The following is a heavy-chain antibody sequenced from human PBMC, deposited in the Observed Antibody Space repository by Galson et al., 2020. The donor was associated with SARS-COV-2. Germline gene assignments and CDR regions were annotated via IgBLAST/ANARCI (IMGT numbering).Heavy chain of an antibody. D-gene: IGHD4-17*01. CDR1: GTSISSGSNS. CDR3: ARLHYGEYAPEAFDI. J-gene: IGHJ3*02. V-gene: IGHV4-30-2*01. CDR2: SSHSGGT. Sequence: SETLSLTCAVSGTSISSGSNSWNWIRQPPGKGLEWIGYSSHSGGTYYNPSLKSRVTISGDRSKNQFSLRLSSVTDADTAVYYCARLHYGEYAPEAFDIWGPGTRVTVAS.